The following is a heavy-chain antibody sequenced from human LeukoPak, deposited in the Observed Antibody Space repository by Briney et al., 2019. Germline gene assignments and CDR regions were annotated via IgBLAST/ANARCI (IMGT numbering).Heavy chain of an antibody. J-gene: IGHJ4*02. CDR3: AKDRATGSLYDSSGYHSH. CDR2: ISYDGSNK. CDR1: GFTFSSYG. Sequence: PGGSLRLSCAASGFTFSSYGMHWVRQAPGKGLEWVAVISYDGSNKYYADSVKGRFTISRDNSKNTLYLQMNSLRAEDTAVYYCAKDRATGSLYDSSGYHSHRGQGTLVTVSS. V-gene: IGHV3-30*18. D-gene: IGHD3-22*01.